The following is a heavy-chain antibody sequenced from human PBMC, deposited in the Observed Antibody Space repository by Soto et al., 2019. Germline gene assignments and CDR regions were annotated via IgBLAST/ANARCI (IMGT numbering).Heavy chain of an antibody. CDR3: ARELIPKTYYDFWSGYYTHYGMDV. D-gene: IGHD3-3*01. Sequence: PSETLSLTCTVSGGSISSYYWSWIRQPAGKGLEWIGLIYTSGSTNYNPSLKSRDTMSVDTSKNQFSLKLSSVTAADTAVYYCARELIPKTYYDFWSGYYTHYGMDVWGQGTTVTVS. CDR2: IYTSGST. J-gene: IGHJ6*02. CDR1: GGSISSYY. V-gene: IGHV4-4*07.